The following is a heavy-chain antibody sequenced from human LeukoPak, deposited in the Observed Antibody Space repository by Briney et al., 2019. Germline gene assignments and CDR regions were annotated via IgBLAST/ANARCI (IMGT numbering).Heavy chain of an antibody. CDR1: GFTFSSYW. CDR3: ARDNYCSSTDCYNFDY. Sequence: GGSLRLSCAASGFTFSSYWMNWARQAPGKGLEWVASINHNGNVNYYVDSVKGRFTISRDNAKNSLYLQMNSLRVDDTAVYYCARDNYCSSTDCYNFDYWGQGTLVTVSS. CDR2: INHNGNVN. V-gene: IGHV3-7*01. D-gene: IGHD2-2*02. J-gene: IGHJ4*02.